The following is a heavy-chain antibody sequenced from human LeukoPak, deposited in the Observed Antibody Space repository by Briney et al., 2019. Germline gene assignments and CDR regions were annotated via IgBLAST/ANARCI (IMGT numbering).Heavy chain of an antibody. CDR1: GFTFSSSD. J-gene: IGHJ4*02. CDR3: AKASSNYFYYFEY. CDR2: ISYGATNK. V-gene: IGHV3-30*18. D-gene: IGHD2/OR15-2a*01. Sequence: PGGSLRLSCAASGFTFSSSDMHWVRQAPGKGLEWVAVISYGATNKYYADSVKGRFTLSRDNSKNTLYLQTNTLRDEDTAVYYCAKASSNYFYYFEYWGQGTLVTVSS.